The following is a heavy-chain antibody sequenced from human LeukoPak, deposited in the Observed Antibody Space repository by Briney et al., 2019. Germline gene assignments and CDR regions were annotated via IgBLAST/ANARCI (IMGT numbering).Heavy chain of an antibody. V-gene: IGHV3-21*01. CDR2: ISSSSSYI. D-gene: IGHD3-22*01. CDR1: GFTFSSYS. CDR3: ARYRRNYDDTSQPDY. Sequence: GGGLVKPGGSLRLSCAASGFTFSSYSMTWVRQAPGKGLEWVSSISSSSSYIYYADSVKGRFTISRDNAKNSLYLQMNSLRAEDTAVYYCARYRRNYDDTSQPDYWGQGTLVTVSS. J-gene: IGHJ4*02.